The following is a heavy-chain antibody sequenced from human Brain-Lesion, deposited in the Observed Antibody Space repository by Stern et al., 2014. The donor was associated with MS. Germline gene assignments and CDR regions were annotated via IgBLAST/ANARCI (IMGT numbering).Heavy chain of an antibody. Sequence: EVQLVESGAEVKKPGEPLKISCKGSGYRFTSNWIGWVRQMPGKGLEWMWIIWPGDSDTRYSPSFQGQVPISAAKSISTDFLQWSSLQASDTAMYYCARRGDSSSSGFDYWGQGTLVIVSS. J-gene: IGHJ4*02. CDR2: IWPGDSDT. CDR3: ARRGDSSSSGFDY. D-gene: IGHD6-6*01. CDR1: GYRFTSNW. V-gene: IGHV5-51*01.